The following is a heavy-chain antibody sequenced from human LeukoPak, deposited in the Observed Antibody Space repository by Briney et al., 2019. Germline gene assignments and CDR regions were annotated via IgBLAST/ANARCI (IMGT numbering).Heavy chain of an antibody. Sequence: PGGSLRLSCTVSGFTVSSNSWSSVRQAPGKGLEWVSFIYSGGNTHYSDSVKGRFTISRDNSKNTLYLQMNSLRAEDTALYYCAREMYSSGWLNAFDIWGQGTMVTVSS. CDR3: AREMYSSGWLNAFDI. V-gene: IGHV3-53*01. CDR1: GFTVSSNS. J-gene: IGHJ3*02. CDR2: IYSGGNT. D-gene: IGHD6-19*01.